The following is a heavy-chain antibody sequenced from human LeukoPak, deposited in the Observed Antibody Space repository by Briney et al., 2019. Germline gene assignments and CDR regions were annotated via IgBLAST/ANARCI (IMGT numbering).Heavy chain of an antibody. CDR2: IYYSGST. CDR1: GVSISSSDYY. V-gene: IGHV4-39*01. J-gene: IGHJ5*02. Sequence: PSETLSLTCTVSGVSISSSDYYWGWVRQPPGKGLEWIGNIYYSGSTYSSPSLKSRVTISSDTSKNQFSLKLTSVTAADTAVYYCVRVGYAYGPVGNWFDPWGQGALVTVSS. CDR3: VRVGYAYGPVGNWFDP. D-gene: IGHD5-18*01.